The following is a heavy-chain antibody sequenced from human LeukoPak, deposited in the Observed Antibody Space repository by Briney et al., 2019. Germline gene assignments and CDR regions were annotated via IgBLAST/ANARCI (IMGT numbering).Heavy chain of an antibody. CDR2: ISSSSSYI. CDR1: GFTFSSYS. V-gene: IGHV3-21*01. Sequence: GGSLRLSCAASGFTFSSYSMNWVRQAPGKGLEWVSSISSSSSYIYYADSVKGRFTISRDNAKNSLYLQMNSLRAEDTAVYYCAREPLSGARRAFDYWGQGTLVTVCS. CDR3: AREPLSGARRAFDY. D-gene: IGHD1-26*01. J-gene: IGHJ4*02.